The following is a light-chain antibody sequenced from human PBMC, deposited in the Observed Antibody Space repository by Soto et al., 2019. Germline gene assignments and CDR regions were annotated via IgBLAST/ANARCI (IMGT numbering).Light chain of an antibody. CDR1: QSVSNS. CDR3: HQYYDWPPWT. V-gene: IGKV3-15*01. CDR2: ATS. Sequence: ETLLTQSPDTLSVSPGETATLSCRASQSVSNSLAWYRQRPGQPPSPLIYATSTRATGVPARFTGSGSGTEFTLTISSLQSEDFAVYYCHQYYDWPPWTFGQGTKVDIK. J-gene: IGKJ1*01.